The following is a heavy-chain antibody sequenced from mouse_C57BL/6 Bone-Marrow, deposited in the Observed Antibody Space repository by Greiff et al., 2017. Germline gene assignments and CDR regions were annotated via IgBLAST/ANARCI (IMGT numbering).Heavy chain of an antibody. D-gene: IGHD2-4*01. CDR2: SRNKANDYTT. CDR3: ARDAGYDYDGGDYAMDY. Sequence: DVKLVESGGGLVQSGRSLRLSCATSGFTFSDFYMEWVRQAPGKGLEWIAASRNKANDYTTEYSASVKGRFIVSRDTSQSILYLQMNALRAEDTAIYYCARDAGYDYDGGDYAMDYWGQGTSVTVSS. V-gene: IGHV7-1*01. CDR1: GFTFSDFY. J-gene: IGHJ4*01.